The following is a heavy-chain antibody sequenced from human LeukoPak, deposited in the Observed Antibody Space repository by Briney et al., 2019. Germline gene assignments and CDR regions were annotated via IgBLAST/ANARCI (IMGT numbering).Heavy chain of an antibody. Sequence: PSETLSLTCAVYGGSFSGYYWSWFRQLPGKGLEWIGEINHSGSTNYNPSLKSRVTISVDTSKNQFSLKLSSVTAADTAVYYCARSYEGYFDYWGQGTLVTVSS. CDR1: GGSFSGYY. D-gene: IGHD3-3*01. CDR2: INHSGST. CDR3: ARSYEGYFDY. V-gene: IGHV4-34*01. J-gene: IGHJ4*02.